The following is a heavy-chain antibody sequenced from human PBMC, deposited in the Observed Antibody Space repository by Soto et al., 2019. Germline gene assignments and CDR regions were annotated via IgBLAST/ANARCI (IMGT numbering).Heavy chain of an antibody. CDR1: GGSIISGGYY. V-gene: IGHV4-31*03. CDR2: IYYSGST. J-gene: IGHJ3*02. Sequence: PSETLSLTCTASGGSIISGGYYWIWIRQHPGKGLEWIGYIYYSGSTYYNPSLKSRVTISVDTSKNQFSLKLSSVTAADTAVYYCARQDYGDYESAFDIWGQGTMVTVS. D-gene: IGHD4-17*01. CDR3: ARQDYGDYESAFDI.